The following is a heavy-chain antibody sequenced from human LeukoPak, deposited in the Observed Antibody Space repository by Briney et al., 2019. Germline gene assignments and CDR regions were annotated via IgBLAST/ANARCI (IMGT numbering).Heavy chain of an antibody. V-gene: IGHV3-23*01. D-gene: IGHD3-10*02. CDR3: GKGRSMLGELSGDY. CDR1: GFTFSSYA. Sequence: GGSLRLSCAASGFTFSSYAMSWVRQAPGKGLEWVSAISGSGGSTYYADSVKGRFTISRDNSKNTLYLQMHSLRVEDTAVYYCGKGRSMLGELSGDYWGQGTLVTVSS. J-gene: IGHJ4*02. CDR2: ISGSGGST.